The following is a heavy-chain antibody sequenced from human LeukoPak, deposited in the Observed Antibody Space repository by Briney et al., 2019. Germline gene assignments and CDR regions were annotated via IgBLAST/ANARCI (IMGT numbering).Heavy chain of an antibody. V-gene: IGHV3-23*05. CDR2: INGIGTSL. Sequence: GINGIGTSLYYADSVKGRFTISRDNSDNTLYLQMNSLRADDTAVYYCAKGSIYGDYGDFDHWGQGTLVTVSS. D-gene: IGHD4-17*01. CDR3: AKGSIYGDYGDFDH. J-gene: IGHJ4*02.